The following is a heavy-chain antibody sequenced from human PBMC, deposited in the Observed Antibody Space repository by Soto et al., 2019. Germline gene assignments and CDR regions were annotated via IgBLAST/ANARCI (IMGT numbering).Heavy chain of an antibody. Sequence: EVQLVESGGGLVQPGGSLRLSCADFGFTFSNYWMSWVRQAPVKGLEWVGNIKQDGSEKNYVDSVKGRFTISRDNAKNSLYLQMNSLRAEDTAVYYCARIASAGRGWDLWGQGTTVVVSS. CDR3: ARIASAGRGWDL. J-gene: IGHJ6*02. D-gene: IGHD6-13*01. CDR2: IKQDGSEK. CDR1: GFTFSNYW. V-gene: IGHV3-7*01.